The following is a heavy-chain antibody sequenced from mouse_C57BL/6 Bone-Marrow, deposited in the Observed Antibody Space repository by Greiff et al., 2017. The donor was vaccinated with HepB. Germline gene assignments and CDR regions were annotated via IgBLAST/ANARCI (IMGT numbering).Heavy chain of an antibody. CDR3: ARRPPYYGSSHWYFDV. Sequence: EVMLVESGGGLVQPGGSLKLSCAASGFTFSSYGMSWVRQTPDKRLEWVATISSGGSYTYYPDSVKGRFTISRDNAKNTLYLQMSSLKSEDTAMYYCARRPPYYGSSHWYFDVWGTGTTVTVSS. CDR1: GFTFSSYG. CDR2: ISSGGSYT. D-gene: IGHD1-1*01. V-gene: IGHV5-6*03. J-gene: IGHJ1*03.